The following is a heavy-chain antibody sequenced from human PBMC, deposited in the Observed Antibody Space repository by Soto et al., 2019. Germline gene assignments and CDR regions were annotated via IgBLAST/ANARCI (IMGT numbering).Heavy chain of an antibody. J-gene: IGHJ6*02. CDR2: ISASGGST. V-gene: IGHV3-23*01. D-gene: IGHD3-22*01. CDR1: GFTFSSYG. CDR3: AXRYYYDGSGPYGMDV. Sequence: GGSLRLSCAASGFTFSSYGMSWVRQAPGKGLEWVSSISASGGSTYDADSVKGRFTISRDNSKNTLYLQMNSLRADDTAVYYCAXRYYYDGSGPYGMDVWGQGTTVTVSS.